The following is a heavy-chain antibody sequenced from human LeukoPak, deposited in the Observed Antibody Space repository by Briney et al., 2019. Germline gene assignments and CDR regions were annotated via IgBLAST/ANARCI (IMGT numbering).Heavy chain of an antibody. V-gene: IGHV4-59*01. Sequence: KPSETLSHTCTLSGGSITGYYWSWIRQPPGKGLEWIGYINNRGITHYNPSLKSRVTISIDTSKNQFSLNLRSVTAADTAVYYCARYGSNNNEGWIEPSGQGTLVTVSS. CDR2: INNRGIT. D-gene: IGHD4-11*01. CDR3: ARYGSNNNEGWIEP. CDR1: GGSITGYY. J-gene: IGHJ5*02.